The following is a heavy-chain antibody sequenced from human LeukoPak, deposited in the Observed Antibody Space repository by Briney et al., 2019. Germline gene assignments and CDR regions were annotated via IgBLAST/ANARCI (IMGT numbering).Heavy chain of an antibody. J-gene: IGHJ6*03. CDR3: ARDLRAARPSYYYYYYMDV. V-gene: IGHV1-69*05. CDR2: IIPIFGTA. CDR1: GGTFSSYA. D-gene: IGHD6-6*01. Sequence: SVKVSCKASGGTFSSYAISWVRQAPGQGLEWMGGIIPIFGTANYAQKFQGRVTITTDESTSTAYVELSSLRSEDTAVYYCARDLRAARPSYYYYYYMDVWGKGTTVTVSS.